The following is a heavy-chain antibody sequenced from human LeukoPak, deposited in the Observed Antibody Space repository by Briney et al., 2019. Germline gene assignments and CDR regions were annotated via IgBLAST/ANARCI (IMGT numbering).Heavy chain of an antibody. D-gene: IGHD2-2*01. J-gene: IGHJ6*02. CDR2: ISAYNGNT. CDR3: ARMDCSSTSCYAAFYYYYYGMDV. V-gene: IGHV1-18*01. Sequence: GASVKVSCKASGYTFTSYGISWVRQAPGQGLEWMGWISAYNGNTNYAQKLQGRVTMTTDTSTSTAYMELRSLRSDDTAVYYCARMDCSSTSCYAAFYYYYYGMDVWGQGTTVTVSS. CDR1: GYTFTSYG.